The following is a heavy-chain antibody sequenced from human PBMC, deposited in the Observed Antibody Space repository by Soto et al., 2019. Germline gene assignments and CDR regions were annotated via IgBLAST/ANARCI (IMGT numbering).Heavy chain of an antibody. CDR2: ISYDGSNK. CDR3: AKDAHAYCSSTSCPLDY. CDR1: GFTFSSYG. V-gene: IGHV3-30*18. D-gene: IGHD2-2*01. J-gene: IGHJ4*02. Sequence: PGGSLRLSCAASGFTFSSYGMHWVRQAPGKGLEWVAVISYDGSNKYYADSVKGRFTISRDNSKNTLYLQMNSLRAEDTAVYYCAKDAHAYCSSTSCPLDYWGQGTLVTVSS.